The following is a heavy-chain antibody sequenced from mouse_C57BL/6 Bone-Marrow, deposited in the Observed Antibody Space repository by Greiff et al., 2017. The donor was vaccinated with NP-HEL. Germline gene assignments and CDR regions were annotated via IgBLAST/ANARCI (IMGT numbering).Heavy chain of an antibody. Sequence: EVKLMESGPGLVKPSPSLSLTCSVTGYSITSGYYWNWIRQFPGNKLECMGYISYDGSTNYNPSLKNRITLTRDKSKNPVFLKLNSVTTEDTATYYYARRKENAMDYWGQGTSVTVSS. V-gene: IGHV3-6*01. J-gene: IGHJ4*01. CDR2: ISYDGST. CDR3: ARRKENAMDY. CDR1: GYSITSGYY.